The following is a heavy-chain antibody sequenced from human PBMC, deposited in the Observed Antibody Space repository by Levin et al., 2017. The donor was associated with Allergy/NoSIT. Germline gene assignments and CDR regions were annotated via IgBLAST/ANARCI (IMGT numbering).Heavy chain of an antibody. CDR2: IYYSGST. J-gene: IGHJ4*02. CDR3: AKTMVRGVSSFDY. D-gene: IGHD3-10*01. CDR1: GGSISSSSYY. Sequence: SETLSLTCTVSGGSISSSSYYWGWIRQPPGKGLEWIGSIYYSGSTYYNPSLKSRVTISVDTSKNQFSLKLSSVTAADTAVYYCAKTMVRGVSSFDYWGQGTLVTVSS. V-gene: IGHV4-39*01.